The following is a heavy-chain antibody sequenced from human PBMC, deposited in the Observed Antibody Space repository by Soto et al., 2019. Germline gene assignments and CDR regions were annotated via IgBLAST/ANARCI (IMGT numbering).Heavy chain of an antibody. J-gene: IGHJ4*02. CDR2: IRQDGSEK. CDR3: VRGCGSPHCPYYLDS. D-gene: IGHD2-21*01. CDR1: GFTFSNYW. V-gene: IGHV3-7*01. Sequence: EVQLVESGGGSVQPGGSLRLSCAASGFTFSNYWMSWVRQAPETGLTWVATIRQDGSEKHFVDSVEGRFTISRYNAQNSLFLQLSDLRADDTAVYYCVRGCGSPHCPYYLDSWGQGTLVTVSS.